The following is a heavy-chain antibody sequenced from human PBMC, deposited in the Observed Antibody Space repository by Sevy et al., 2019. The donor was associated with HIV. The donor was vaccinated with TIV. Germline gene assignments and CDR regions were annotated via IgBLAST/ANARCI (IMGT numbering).Heavy chain of an antibody. J-gene: IGHJ6*03. CDR2: ISGSGGST. CDR1: GFTFSSYA. D-gene: IGHD3-16*02. Sequence: GGSLRLSCAASGFTFSSYAMSWVRQAPGKGLEWVSAISGSGGSTYYADSVKGRFTISRDNSKNTLYLQMNSRRAEDTAVYYCARGLPPYDYGWGRYRYTGGYYYYYYMDVWGKGTTVTVSS. V-gene: IGHV3-23*01. CDR3: ARGLPPYDYGWGRYRYTGGYYYYYYMDV.